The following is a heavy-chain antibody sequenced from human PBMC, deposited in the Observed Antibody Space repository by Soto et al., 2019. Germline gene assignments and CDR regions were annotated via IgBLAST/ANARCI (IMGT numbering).Heavy chain of an antibody. Sequence: ASVKVSCKASGYTFTSYDINWVRQATGQGLEWMGWMNPNSGNTGYAQKFQGRVTMTRNTSISTAYMELSSLRSEDTAVYYCARAPLGGLEGIAAAYYYYYMDVWGKGTTVTVSS. CDR2: MNPNSGNT. CDR3: ARAPLGGLEGIAAAYYYYYMDV. CDR1: GYTFTSYD. J-gene: IGHJ6*03. D-gene: IGHD6-13*01. V-gene: IGHV1-8*01.